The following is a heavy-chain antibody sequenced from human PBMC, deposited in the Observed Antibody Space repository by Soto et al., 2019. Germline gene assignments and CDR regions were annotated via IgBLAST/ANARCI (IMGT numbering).Heavy chain of an antibody. V-gene: IGHV3-23*01. D-gene: IGHD1-26*01. CDR2: IRGSGGST. J-gene: IGHJ4*02. CDR3: ARRGSGSYYDY. Sequence: EVQLLESGGGLVQPGGSLRLSCAASGFTFSSYAMRWVRQAPVKGLEWVSAIRGSGGSTYYADSVKGRFTISRDNSKNTLYLQMNSLRAEDTALYYCARRGSGSYYDYWGQGTLVTVSS. CDR1: GFTFSSYA.